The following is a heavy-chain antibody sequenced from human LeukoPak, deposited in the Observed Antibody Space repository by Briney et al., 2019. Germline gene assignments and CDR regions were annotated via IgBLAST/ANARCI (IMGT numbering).Heavy chain of an antibody. CDR1: GGSFSGYY. CDR2: INHSGST. V-gene: IGHV4-34*01. CDR3: AKKYYYYYGMDV. Sequence: SETLSLTCAVYGGSFSGYYWSWIRQPPGKGLEWIGEINHSGSTNYNPSLKSRVTISVDTSKNQFTLKLSSVTAADTAVYYCAKKYYYYYGMDVWGQGTTVTVSS. J-gene: IGHJ6*02.